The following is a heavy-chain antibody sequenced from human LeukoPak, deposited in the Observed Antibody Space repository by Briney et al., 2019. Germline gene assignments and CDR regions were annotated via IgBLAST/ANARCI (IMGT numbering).Heavy chain of an antibody. Sequence: PGGSLRLSCAASGFTFSSYSMNWVRQAPGKGLEWIGDINHSGSTNYKPSLKSRVTISVDTSKNQFSLKLSSVTAADTAVYYCAREWLSYSYYMDVWGKGTTVTVSS. D-gene: IGHD5-24*01. V-gene: IGHV4-34*01. CDR3: AREWLSYSYYMDV. J-gene: IGHJ6*03. CDR2: INHSGST. CDR1: GFTFSSYS.